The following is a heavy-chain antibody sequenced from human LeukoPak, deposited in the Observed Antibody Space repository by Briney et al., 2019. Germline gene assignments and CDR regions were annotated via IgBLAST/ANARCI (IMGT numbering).Heavy chain of an antibody. CDR1: GGSISSYY. Sequence: SETLSLTCTVSGGSISSYYWSWIRQPAGKGLEWIGRIYTSGSTNYNPSLKSRVTISVDTSKNQFSLKLSSVTAADTAVYYCAREWEPDIVVVPAASDAFDIWGQETMVTVSS. CDR3: AREWEPDIVVVPAASDAFDI. J-gene: IGHJ3*02. D-gene: IGHD2-2*01. V-gene: IGHV4-4*07. CDR2: IYTSGST.